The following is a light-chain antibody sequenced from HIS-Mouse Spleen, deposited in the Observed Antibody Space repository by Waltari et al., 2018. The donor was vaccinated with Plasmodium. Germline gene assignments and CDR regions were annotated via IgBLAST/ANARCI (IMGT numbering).Light chain of an antibody. J-gene: IGLJ3*02. CDR1: ISHVGSYNI. CDR2: EGS. Sequence: QSALPQPASVSGSPGQSITISCTGTISHVGSYNIVSWYQQHPGKAPKLMIYEGSKRPSGVSNRFSGSKSGNTASLTISGLQAEDEADYYCCSYAGSSTNWVFGGGTKLTVL. V-gene: IGLV2-23*01. CDR3: CSYAGSSTNWV.